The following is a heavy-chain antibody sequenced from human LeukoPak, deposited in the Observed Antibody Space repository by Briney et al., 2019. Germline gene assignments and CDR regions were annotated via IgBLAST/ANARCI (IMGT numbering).Heavy chain of an antibody. V-gene: IGHV4-4*02. J-gene: IGHJ6*02. CDR2: IYHSGST. Sequence: SGTLCLTCAVSGGSISSSNWWSWVRQPPGMGLKWIGEIYHSGSTNYNPSLKSRVTISVDKSKNQFSLKLSSVTAADTAVYYCARAAPIVVVRDYGMDVWGQGTTVTVSS. CDR1: GGSISSSNW. D-gene: IGHD2-2*01. CDR3: ARAAPIVVVRDYGMDV.